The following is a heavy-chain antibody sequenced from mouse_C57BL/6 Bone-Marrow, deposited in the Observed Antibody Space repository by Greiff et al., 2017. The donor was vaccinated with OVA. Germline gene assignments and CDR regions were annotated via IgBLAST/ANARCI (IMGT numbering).Heavy chain of an antibody. D-gene: IGHD4-1*01. Sequence: EVQLQQSGPELVKPGASVKISCKASGYSFTGYYMNWVKQSPETSLEWIGEINPSTGGTTYNQKFKAKATLTVDKSSSTAYMQLKSLTSEDSAVYYCARGGTSPFDYWGQGTLVTVSA. V-gene: IGHV1-42*01. CDR1: GYSFTGYY. CDR2: INPSTGGT. CDR3: ARGGTSPFDY. J-gene: IGHJ3*01.